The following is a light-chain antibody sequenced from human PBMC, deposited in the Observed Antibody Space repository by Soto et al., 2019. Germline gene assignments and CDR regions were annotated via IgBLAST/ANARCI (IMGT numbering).Light chain of an antibody. CDR2: VAS. J-gene: IGKJ1*01. V-gene: IGKV3-15*01. Sequence: DIEMTQSPATLSASPGDRVTLSCRASQSVSSTLAWYQQKPGQAPKLLIYVASTTATGIPARFSGSGSGTEFTLLISSLQSEDFVVYYCQQYNNWPRTFGQGTKVEIK. CDR3: QQYNNWPRT. CDR1: QSVSST.